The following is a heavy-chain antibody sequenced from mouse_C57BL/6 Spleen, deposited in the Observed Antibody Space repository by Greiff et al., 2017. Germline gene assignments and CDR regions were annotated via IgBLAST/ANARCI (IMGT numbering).Heavy chain of an antibody. Sequence: EVQLQESGPGLVKPSQSLSLTCSVTGYSITSGYYWNWIRQFPGNKLEWMGYISYDGSNNYNPSLKNRISITRDTSKNQFFLKLNSVTTEDTATYYCAREGSYDDYDGAMDYWGQGTSVTVSS. D-gene: IGHD2-4*01. CDR2: ISYDGSN. CDR1: GYSITSGYY. CDR3: AREGSYDDYDGAMDY. V-gene: IGHV3-6*01. J-gene: IGHJ4*01.